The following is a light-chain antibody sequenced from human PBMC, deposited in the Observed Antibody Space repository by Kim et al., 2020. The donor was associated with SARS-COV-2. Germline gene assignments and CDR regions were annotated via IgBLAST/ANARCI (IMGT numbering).Light chain of an antibody. Sequence: SYELTQPPSVSVSPGQKARITCSGEALPKQYAYWFQQKPGQAPVVVIYEDTERPSGIPERFSGSTSGTTVTLTISGVQAEDEADYYCQSSDSSDTYWVFGGGTKLTVL. J-gene: IGLJ3*02. V-gene: IGLV3-25*03. CDR1: ALPKQY. CDR3: QSSDSSDTYWV. CDR2: EDT.